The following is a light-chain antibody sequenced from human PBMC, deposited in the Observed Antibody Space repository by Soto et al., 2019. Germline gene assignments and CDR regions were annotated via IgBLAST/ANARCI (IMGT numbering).Light chain of an antibody. V-gene: IGLV4-69*01. J-gene: IGLJ1*01. CDR2: LNSDGSH. CDR3: QTWGTGIRV. Sequence: QPVLTQSPSASASLGASVKLTCTLSSGHSSYAIAWHQQQSEKGPRYLMKLNSDGSHSKGDGIPDRFSGSSSGAERYLTISSLQSEYEADYYCQTWGTGIRVFGTGTKLTVL. CDR1: SGHSSYA.